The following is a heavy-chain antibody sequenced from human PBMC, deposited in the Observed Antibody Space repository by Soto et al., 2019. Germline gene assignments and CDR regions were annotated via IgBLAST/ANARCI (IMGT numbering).Heavy chain of an antibody. CDR2: IWYDGSNK. Sequence: QVQLVESGGGVVQPGRSLRLSCAASGFTFSSYGMHWVRQAPGKGLEWVAVIWYDGSNKYYEDSVKGRFTISRDNSKNTLYLQMNSLRAEDTAVYYCARDDSSSWYLYYYGMDVWGQGTTVTVSS. D-gene: IGHD6-13*01. CDR1: GFTFSSYG. J-gene: IGHJ6*02. V-gene: IGHV3-33*01. CDR3: ARDDSSSWYLYYYGMDV.